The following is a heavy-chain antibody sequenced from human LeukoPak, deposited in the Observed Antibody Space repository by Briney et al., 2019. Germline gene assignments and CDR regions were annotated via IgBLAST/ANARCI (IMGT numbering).Heavy chain of an antibody. Sequence: SETLSLTCTVSGGSISSYYWSWIRQPPGKGLEWIGYIYYSGCTNYNPSLKSRVTISVETSKNQFSLKLSSVTAADTAVYYCARAPDGYNPFDYWGQGTLVTVAS. CDR1: GGSISSYY. CDR3: ARAPDGYNPFDY. J-gene: IGHJ4*02. V-gene: IGHV4-59*01. D-gene: IGHD5-24*01. CDR2: IYYSGCT.